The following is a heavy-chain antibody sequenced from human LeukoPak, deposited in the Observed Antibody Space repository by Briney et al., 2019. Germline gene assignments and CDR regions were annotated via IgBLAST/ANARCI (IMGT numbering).Heavy chain of an antibody. CDR2: INPSGGST. CDR3: ARAVAYYYDSSGYYAY. D-gene: IGHD3-22*01. J-gene: IGHJ4*02. CDR1: GYTFTGYY. V-gene: IGHV1-46*01. Sequence: ASVKVSCKASGYTFTGYYMHWVRQAPGQGLEWMGIINPSGGSTSYAQKFQGRVTMTRDTSTSTVYMELSSLRSEDTAVYYCARAVAYYYDSSGYYAYWGQGTLVTVSS.